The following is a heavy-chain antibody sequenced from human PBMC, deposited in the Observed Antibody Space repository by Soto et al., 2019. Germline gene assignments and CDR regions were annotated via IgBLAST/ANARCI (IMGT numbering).Heavy chain of an antibody. Sequence: QVQLVESGGGVVQPGRSLRLSCAASGFTFGSYAMHWVRQAPGKGLEWVAVISYDGSNKYYADSVKGRFTISRDNSKNTLYLQMNSLRAEDTAVYYCTREVAARLLNYYYGMDVWGQGTTVTVSS. D-gene: IGHD6-6*01. V-gene: IGHV3-30-3*01. CDR1: GFTFGSYA. CDR3: TREVAARLLNYYYGMDV. J-gene: IGHJ6*02. CDR2: ISYDGSNK.